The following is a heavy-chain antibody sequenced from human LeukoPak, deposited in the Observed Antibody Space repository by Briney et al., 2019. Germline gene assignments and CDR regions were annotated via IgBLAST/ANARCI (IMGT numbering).Heavy chain of an antibody. Sequence: SETLSLTCAVYGGSFSGYYWNWVRRPPGKGLEWIGEIHPSGSTTYNPSLQSRVTLSVDTSQNQFSLKVSSVTAADTAVYYCARGVDEAKVGYWGQGTLVTVSS. J-gene: IGHJ4*02. CDR2: IHPSGST. V-gene: IGHV4-34*01. CDR1: GGSFSGYY. CDR3: ARGVDEAKVGY.